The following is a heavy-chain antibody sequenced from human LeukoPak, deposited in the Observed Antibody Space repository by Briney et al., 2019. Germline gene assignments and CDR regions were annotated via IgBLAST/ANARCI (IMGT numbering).Heavy chain of an antibody. Sequence: ASVKVSCKASGYTFTAHYMHWVRQAPGQGLEWMGRINPSSGDTEYGQRFQGRVTLTRDTSSSTANMELRRLRSDDTAVYYCARDPGYSDAFDIWGQGTVVIVSS. V-gene: IGHV1-2*06. CDR1: GYTFTAHY. J-gene: IGHJ3*02. CDR2: INPSSGDT. CDR3: ARDPGYSDAFDI. D-gene: IGHD2-21*01.